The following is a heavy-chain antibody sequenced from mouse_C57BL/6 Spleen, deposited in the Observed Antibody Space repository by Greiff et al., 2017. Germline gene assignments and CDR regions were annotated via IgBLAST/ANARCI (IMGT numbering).Heavy chain of an antibody. V-gene: IGHV1-81*01. CDR2: IYPRSGNT. CDR1: GYTFTSSG. Sequence: QVQLKESGAELARPGASVKLSCKASGYTFTSSGISWVKQRTGQGLEWIGEIYPRSGNTYYNEKFKGKATLTADKSSSTAYMELRSLTSEDSAVYFCASYASWFAYWGQGTLVTVSA. J-gene: IGHJ3*01. CDR3: ASYASWFAY. D-gene: IGHD1-1*01.